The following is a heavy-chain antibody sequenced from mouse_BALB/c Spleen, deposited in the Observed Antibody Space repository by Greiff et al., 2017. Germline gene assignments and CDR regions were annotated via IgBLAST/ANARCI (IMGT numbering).Heavy chain of an antibody. CDR1: GYTFTDYY. Sequence: QVQLQQSGAELARPGASVKLSCKASGYTFTDYYINWVKQRTGQGLEWIGEIYPGSGNTYYNEKFKGKATLTADKSSSTAYMQLSSLTSEDSAVYFCARMYYGSSWFAYWGQGTLVTVSA. CDR2: IYPGSGNT. D-gene: IGHD1-1*01. V-gene: IGHV1-77*01. CDR3: ARMYYGSSWFAY. J-gene: IGHJ3*01.